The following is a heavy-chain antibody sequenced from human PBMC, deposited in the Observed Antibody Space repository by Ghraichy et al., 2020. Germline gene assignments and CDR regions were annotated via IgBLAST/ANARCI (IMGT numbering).Heavy chain of an antibody. Sequence: SETLSLNCSVSGGSIRNRNYYWGWIRQPPGKTLEWIGSIYYAGSTYYNPSLKSRLTVDVDTSNNQFSLDLRSVTAADTAVYFCVRSIWNYQFGPTWSDSWGQGTLVTVSS. CDR3: VRSIWNYQFGPTWSDS. CDR2: IYYAGST. V-gene: IGHV4-39*01. J-gene: IGHJ5*01. CDR1: GGSIRNRNYY. D-gene: IGHD1-7*01.